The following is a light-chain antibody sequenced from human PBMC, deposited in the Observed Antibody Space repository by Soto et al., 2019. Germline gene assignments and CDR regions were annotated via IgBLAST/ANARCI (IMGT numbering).Light chain of an antibody. CDR1: QGISRY. J-gene: IGKJ5*01. CDR3: QQLNNYPPIT. V-gene: IGKV1-9*01. Sequence: IQLTQSPSFLSASLGDRFAITCLSSQGISRYLAWYQQKPEKAPKLLIYAASTLQSGVPSRFSGSGSGTEFTLTISSLQPEDFATYYCQQLNNYPPITFGQGTRLEIK. CDR2: AAS.